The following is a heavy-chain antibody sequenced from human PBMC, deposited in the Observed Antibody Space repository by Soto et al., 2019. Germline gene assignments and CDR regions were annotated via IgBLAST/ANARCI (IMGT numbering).Heavy chain of an antibody. V-gene: IGHV3-23*01. CDR3: ARDWAAAGPFDY. D-gene: IGHD6-13*01. Sequence: GGSLRLSCAASGFTFSNYAMSWVRQAPGKGLEWVSTLSGSGGSTYYADSVKGRVTITADESTSTAYMELSSLRSDDTAVYYCARDWAAAGPFDYWGQGTLVTVSS. J-gene: IGHJ4*02. CDR1: GFTFSNYA. CDR2: LSGSGGST.